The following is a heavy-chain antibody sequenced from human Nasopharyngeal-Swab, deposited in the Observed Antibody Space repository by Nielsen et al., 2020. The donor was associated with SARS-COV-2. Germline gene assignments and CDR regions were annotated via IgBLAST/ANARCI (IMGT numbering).Heavy chain of an antibody. J-gene: IGHJ5*02. D-gene: IGHD6-13*01. Sequence: WIRQPPGKGLEWIGYIYYSGSTYYNPSLKSRVTISVDTSKNQFSLKLSSVTAADTAVYYCAREVALIVAAGAREDWFDPWGQGTLVTVSS. CDR3: AREVALIVAAGAREDWFDP. V-gene: IGHV4-31*02. CDR2: IYYSGST.